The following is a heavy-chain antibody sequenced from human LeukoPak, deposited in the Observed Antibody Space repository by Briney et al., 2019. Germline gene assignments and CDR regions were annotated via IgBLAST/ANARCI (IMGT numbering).Heavy chain of an antibody. Sequence: SVKVSCKASGGTFSSYAISWVRQAPGQGLEWMGRIIPILGIANYAQKFQGRVTITADKSTGTAYMELSSLRSEDTAVYYCARESGYSYGVFDYWGQGTLVTVSS. CDR2: IIPILGIA. CDR1: GGTFSSYA. V-gene: IGHV1-69*04. CDR3: ARESGYSYGVFDY. D-gene: IGHD5-18*01. J-gene: IGHJ4*02.